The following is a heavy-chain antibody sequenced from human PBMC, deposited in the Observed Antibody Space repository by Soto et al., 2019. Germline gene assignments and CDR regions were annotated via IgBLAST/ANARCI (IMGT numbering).Heavy chain of an antibody. CDR3: ARGWWYFDY. J-gene: IGHJ4*02. CDR1: GGSISSYY. D-gene: IGHD2-15*01. Sequence: PSETLSLTCTVSGGSISSYYWSWIRQPPGKGLEWIGYIYYSGSTNYNPSLKSRVTISVDTSKNQFSLKLSSVTAADTAVYYCARGWWYFDYWGQGTLVTVPQ. V-gene: IGHV4-59*01. CDR2: IYYSGST.